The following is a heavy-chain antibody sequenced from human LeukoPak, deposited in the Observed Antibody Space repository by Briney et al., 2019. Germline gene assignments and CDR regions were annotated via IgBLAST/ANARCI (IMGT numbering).Heavy chain of an antibody. CDR3: ARDRGYSSSWFQHNWFDP. J-gene: IGHJ5*02. V-gene: IGHV4-4*02. CDR1: GGSISSSNW. CDR2: IYHSGST. D-gene: IGHD6-13*01. Sequence: PSGTLSLTCAVSGGSISSSNWWSWVRQPPGKWLEWIGEIYHSGSTNYNPSLKSRVTISVDKSKNQFSLKLSSVTAADTAVYYCARDRGYSSSWFQHNWFDPWGQGTLVTVSS.